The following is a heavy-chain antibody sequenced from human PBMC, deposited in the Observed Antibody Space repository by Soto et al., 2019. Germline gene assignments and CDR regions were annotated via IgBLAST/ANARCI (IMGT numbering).Heavy chain of an antibody. V-gene: IGHV3-23*01. CDR1: GFTFSSYA. D-gene: IGHD4-17*01. CDR2: ISGSGGST. CDR3: AKDPSTVTTTSPFVY. J-gene: IGHJ4*02. Sequence: PGRSLRLSCAASGFTFSSYAMSWVRQAPGKGLEWVSAISGSGGSTYYADAVRGRFTISRDNSKITLYLQMNSLRAEDAAVYYGAKDPSTVTTTSPFVYWGQGTLVTVSS.